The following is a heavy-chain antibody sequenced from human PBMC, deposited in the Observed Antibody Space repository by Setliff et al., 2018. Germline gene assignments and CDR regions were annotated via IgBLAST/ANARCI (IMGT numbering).Heavy chain of an antibody. V-gene: IGHV1-18*01. J-gene: IGHJ4*02. CDR2: ISVYNGDT. CDR1: GYTFRNYA. D-gene: IGHD5-18*01. Sequence: WASVKVSCKASGYTFRNYAFAWVRQAPGQGLEWVGWISVYNGDTNYAQKFQGRVTLTTDTSTSTAYMELRSLTSDDSAFYYCARAPSVELVTIRTNSWFTYWGQGTLVTV. CDR3: ARAPSVELVTIRTNSWFTY.